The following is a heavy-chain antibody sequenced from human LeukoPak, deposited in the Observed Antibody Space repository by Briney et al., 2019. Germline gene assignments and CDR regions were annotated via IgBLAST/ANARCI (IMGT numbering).Heavy chain of an antibody. V-gene: IGHV3-74*01. CDR2: INSDGSTI. CDR3: ARAAYYRFDY. J-gene: IGHJ4*02. CDR1: GFTFSSYW. D-gene: IGHD1-26*01. Sequence: PGGSLRLSCAASGFTFSSYWVHWVRLAPGKGLEWVARINSDGSTINHADSVRGRFTISRDNAENTLYLQMSSLRAEDTAIYFCARAAYYRFDYWGQGTLVTVSS.